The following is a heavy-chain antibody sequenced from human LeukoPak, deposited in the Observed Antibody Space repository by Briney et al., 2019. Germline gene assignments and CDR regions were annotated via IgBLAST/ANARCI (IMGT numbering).Heavy chain of an antibody. CDR1: GYTFTSYY. J-gene: IGHJ6*03. V-gene: IGHV1-46*01. CDR3: ARAGGTVSSGAPLQLYYYYMDV. D-gene: IGHD2-8*02. CDR2: INPSGGST. Sequence: ASVKVSCKASGYTFTSYYMHWVRQAPGQGLEWMGIINPSGGSTSYAQKFQGRVTMTRDMSTSTVYMELSSLRSEDTAVYYCARAGGTVSSGAPLQLYYYYMDVWGKGTTVTVSS.